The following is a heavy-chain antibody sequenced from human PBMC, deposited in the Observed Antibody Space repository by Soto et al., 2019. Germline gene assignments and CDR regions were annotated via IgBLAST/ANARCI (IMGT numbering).Heavy chain of an antibody. Sequence: GGSLRLSCAASGFTFTTYVMHWVRQAPGKGLEWVALISYDGNNKYYADSVKGRFTISRDNSKNTLYLQMNSLRVEDTAVYYCARVRVVDKWFDPWGQGTLVTVSS. J-gene: IGHJ5*02. CDR1: GFTFTTYV. D-gene: IGHD2-15*01. CDR2: ISYDGNNK. CDR3: ARVRVVDKWFDP. V-gene: IGHV3-30*03.